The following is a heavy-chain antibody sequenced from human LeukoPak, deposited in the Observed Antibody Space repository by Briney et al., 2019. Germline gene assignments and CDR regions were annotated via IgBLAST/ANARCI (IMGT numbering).Heavy chain of an antibody. CDR3: ARSDSGDRI. V-gene: IGHV5-10-1*01. J-gene: IGHJ4*02. Sequence: GESLRISCEGSGYTFTNYRISWVGQMPGKGLEWMGRINPSDSYTNYSPSFQGHVTFSSDKSISTAYLQWSSLEASDTAMYYCARSDSGDRIWGQGTLVTVSS. CDR2: INPSDSYT. CDR1: GYTFTNYR. D-gene: IGHD4-17*01.